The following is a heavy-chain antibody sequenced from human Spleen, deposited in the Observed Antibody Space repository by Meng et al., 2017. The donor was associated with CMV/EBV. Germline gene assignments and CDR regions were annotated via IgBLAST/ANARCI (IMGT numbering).Heavy chain of an antibody. Sequence: GESLKISCAASGFTFSSYSLNWVRQAPGKGLEWVSYIGTSGRHIYYADSVKGRFTISRDNAKNTLYLQMNSLRAEDTAVYYCARARYDFWSGYYHFDYWGQGTLVTVSS. CDR3: ARARYDFWSGYYHFDY. D-gene: IGHD3-3*01. CDR1: GFTFSSYS. V-gene: IGHV3-21*04. J-gene: IGHJ4*02. CDR2: IGTSGRHI.